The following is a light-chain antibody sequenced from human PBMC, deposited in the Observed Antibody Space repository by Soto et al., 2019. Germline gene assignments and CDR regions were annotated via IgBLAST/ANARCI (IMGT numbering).Light chain of an antibody. CDR2: DAS. J-gene: IGKJ4*01. CDR1: RSVSNY. CDR3: PQYNSWPLT. Sequence: EIVLTQSPATLSLSPGQSATLSCRASRSVSNYLAWYQQKPCQAPRLLIYDASHRPTDIPARFSGSGSGTDFTLTISRLEPEDVSVYYCPQYNSWPLTFGGGTTVDIK. V-gene: IGKV3-11*01.